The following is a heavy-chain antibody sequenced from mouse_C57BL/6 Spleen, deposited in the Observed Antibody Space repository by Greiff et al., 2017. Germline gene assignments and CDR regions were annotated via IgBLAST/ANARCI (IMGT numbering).Heavy chain of an antibody. CDR2: IHPNSGST. J-gene: IGHJ2*01. CDR3: ARGGDYYGSSYYFDY. CDR1: GYTFTSYW. D-gene: IGHD1-1*01. Sequence: VQLQQPGAELVKPGASVKLSCEASGYTFTSYWMHWVKQRPGQGLEWIGMIHPNSGSTNYNEKFKSKATLTVDNSSSTAYMQLSSLTSEDSAVYYCARGGDYYGSSYYFDYWGQGTTLTVSS. V-gene: IGHV1-64*01.